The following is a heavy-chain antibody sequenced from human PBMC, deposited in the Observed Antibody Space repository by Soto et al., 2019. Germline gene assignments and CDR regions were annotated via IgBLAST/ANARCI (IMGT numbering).Heavy chain of an antibody. D-gene: IGHD3-16*02. J-gene: IGHJ4*02. CDR2: ISWNSGSI. CDR1: GFTFDDYA. V-gene: IGHV3-9*01. CDR3: AKDLNDVHLGELSLFPFDY. Sequence: DVQLVESGGGLVQPGRSLRLSCAASGFTFDDYAMHWVRQAPGKGLEWVSGISWNSGSIGYADSVKGRFTISRDNAKNSLCLQMNSLRAEVTALYYCAKDLNDVHLGELSLFPFDYWGQGTLVTVSS.